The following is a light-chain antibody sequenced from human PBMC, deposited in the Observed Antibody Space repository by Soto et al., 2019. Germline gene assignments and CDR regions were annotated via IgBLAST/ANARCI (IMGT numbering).Light chain of an antibody. V-gene: IGLV3-1*01. Sequence: YELTQPPSVSVSPGQTASITCSGDKLGAQYASWYQQKPGQSPVLVIYQDSKRPSGIPERFSSSNSGNTATLTISGTQAMDEADYYCQACDSTTFYVFGTGTKV. CDR2: QDS. J-gene: IGLJ1*01. CDR1: KLGAQY. CDR3: QACDSTTFYV.